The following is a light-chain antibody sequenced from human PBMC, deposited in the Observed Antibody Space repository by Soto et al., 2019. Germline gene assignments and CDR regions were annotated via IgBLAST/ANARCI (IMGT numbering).Light chain of an antibody. CDR3: QVWNSSSDHVI. CDR2: DDC. Sequence: SYELTQPPSVSVAPGQTASITCGGNVIGSISVHWYQQKPCQAPVLVVYDDCDRPSGIPERFSGSNSRNTATLTISRVEAGDEADYYCQVWNSSSDHVIFGGGTKLTVL. J-gene: IGLJ2*01. V-gene: IGLV3-21*02. CDR1: VIGSIS.